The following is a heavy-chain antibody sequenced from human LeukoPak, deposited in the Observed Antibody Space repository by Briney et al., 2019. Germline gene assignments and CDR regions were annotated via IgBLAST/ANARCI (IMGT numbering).Heavy chain of an antibody. J-gene: IGHJ5*02. CDR2: IRSKAYGDTR. D-gene: IGHD3-10*01. CDR1: GFTLGDYS. CDR3: TRHFNVAYYYGSGSYLA. V-gene: IGHV3-49*04. Sequence: GGSLTLACPAAGFTLGDYSMGWVRQAPGEGLEWVGFIRSKAYGDTRDYAASVNGRFTISRADSKRIAYLQMTSLTAEDTAVYYCTRHFNVAYYYGSGSYLAWGQGTLVTVSS.